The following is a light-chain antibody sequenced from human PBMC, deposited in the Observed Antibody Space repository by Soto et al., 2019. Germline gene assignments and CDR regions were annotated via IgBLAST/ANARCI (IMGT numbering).Light chain of an antibody. V-gene: IGKV3-20*01. CDR3: QQYGSSPEWT. CDR2: GAS. Sequence: EIVLTQSPGTLSLSLGERATLSCRASRSVSSSYLAWYQQKPGQAPRLLIYGASSRATGIPDRFSGSGSGTDFTLTISRLEAEDFAVYYCQQYGSSPEWTFGQGTKVDI. J-gene: IGKJ1*01. CDR1: RSVSSSY.